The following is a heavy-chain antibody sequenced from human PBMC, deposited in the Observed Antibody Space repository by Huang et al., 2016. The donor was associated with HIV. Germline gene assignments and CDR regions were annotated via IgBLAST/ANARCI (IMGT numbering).Heavy chain of an antibody. CDR3: ARDPDAREGY. Sequence: QVQLQESGPGLVKPLQTLSLPCAFSGGSIGSGGYFWRWIRQPPGKGLEWIGSIVHSGSAYYNPALERRVLISIDKSKKQFSLRLTSMTAADTAMYYCARDPDAREGYWGQGILVTVSS. CDR2: IVHSGSA. CDR1: GGSIGSGGYF. J-gene: IGHJ4*02. V-gene: IGHV4-30-4*08.